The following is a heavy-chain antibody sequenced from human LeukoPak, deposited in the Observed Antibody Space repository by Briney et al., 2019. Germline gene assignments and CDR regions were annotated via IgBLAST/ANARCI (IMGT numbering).Heavy chain of an antibody. D-gene: IGHD3-3*01. J-gene: IGHJ6*02. CDR3: AKDGYYDFWSGYNYYYYYGMDV. Sequence: GGSLRLSCAASGFTFSSYAMSWVRQAPGKGLEWVSAISGSGGSTYYADSVKGRFTISRDNSMNTLYLQMNSLRAEDTAVYYCAKDGYYDFWSGYNYYYYYGMDVWGQGTTVTVSS. V-gene: IGHV3-23*01. CDR1: GFTFSSYA. CDR2: ISGSGGST.